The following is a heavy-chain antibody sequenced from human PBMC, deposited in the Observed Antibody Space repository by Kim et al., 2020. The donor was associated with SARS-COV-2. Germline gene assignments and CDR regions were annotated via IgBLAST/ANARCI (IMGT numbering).Heavy chain of an antibody. D-gene: IGHD4-17*01. J-gene: IGHJ4*02. Sequence: KYSPKVRDRVTVTSDTSASTAYMDLSSLGFEDTAVYYCARAYAYYGLDYWGQGTLVTVAS. V-gene: IGHV1-3*01. CDR3: ARAYAYYGLDY.